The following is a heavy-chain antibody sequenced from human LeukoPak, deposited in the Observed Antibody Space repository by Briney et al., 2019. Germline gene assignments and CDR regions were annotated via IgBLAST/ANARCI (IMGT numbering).Heavy chain of an antibody. CDR2: IIPIFGTA. J-gene: IGHJ4*02. Sequence: ASVKVSCKASGGTFSSYAISWVRQAPGQGLEWMGRIIPIFGTANYAQKFQGRVTITTDESTSTAYMELSSLRSEDTAVYYCAREGLTVTPFDYWRQGTLVTVSS. CDR3: AREGLTVTPFDY. CDR1: GGTFSSYA. V-gene: IGHV1-69*05. D-gene: IGHD4-17*01.